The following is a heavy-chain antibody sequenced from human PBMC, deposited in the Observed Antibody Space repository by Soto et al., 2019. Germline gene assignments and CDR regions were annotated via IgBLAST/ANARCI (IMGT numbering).Heavy chain of an antibody. CDR1: GYTFTSYG. Sequence: ASVKVSCKASGYTFTSYGINWVRQATGQGLEWMGWMNPNSGNIGYAQKFQGRVTMTRNTSISTAYMELSSLRSEDTAVYHCARGVIEYSSSWYDFDYWGQGTLVTVSS. CDR2: MNPNSGNI. J-gene: IGHJ4*02. CDR3: ARGVIEYSSSWYDFDY. V-gene: IGHV1-8*02. D-gene: IGHD6-13*01.